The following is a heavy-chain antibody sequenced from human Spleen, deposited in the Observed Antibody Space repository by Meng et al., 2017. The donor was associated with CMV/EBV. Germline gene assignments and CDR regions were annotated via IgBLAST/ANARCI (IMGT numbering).Heavy chain of an antibody. V-gene: IGHV5-51*01. CDR2: LYPGDSDT. J-gene: IGHJ2*01. CDR1: GYRFTTYW. Sequence: GGSLRLSCKGSGYRFTTYWIGWVRQMPGKGLEWMGILYPGDSDTRYSPSFQGQVTISADTSISTAYLQWRNLKASDTGMYFCARGSSGSYWYFDLWGRGTLVTVSS. CDR3: ARGSSGSYWYFDL. D-gene: IGHD6-6*01.